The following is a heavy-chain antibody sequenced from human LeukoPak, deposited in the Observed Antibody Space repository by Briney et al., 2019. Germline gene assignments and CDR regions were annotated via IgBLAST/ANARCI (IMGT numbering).Heavy chain of an antibody. D-gene: IGHD3-3*01. V-gene: IGHV4-34*01. Sequence: SETLSLTCAVYGGSFSGYYWSWIRQPPGKGLEWIGEINHSGSTNYNPSLKSRVTISVDTSKNQFSLKLSSVTAADTAEYYCARGLVRWEYDFWSGYYTDDNWFDPWGQGTLVTVSS. CDR2: INHSGST. CDR3: ARGLVRWEYDFWSGYYTDDNWFDP. CDR1: GGSFSGYY. J-gene: IGHJ5*02.